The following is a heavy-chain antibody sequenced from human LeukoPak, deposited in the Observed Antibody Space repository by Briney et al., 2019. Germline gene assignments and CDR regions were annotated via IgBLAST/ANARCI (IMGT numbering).Heavy chain of an antibody. CDR3: ASTYYYSSGSYPPYYYYYMDV. CDR1: GFTVSSNY. CDR2: IYSGGST. J-gene: IGHJ6*03. V-gene: IGHV3-53*01. Sequence: GGSLRLSCAASGFTVSSNYMSWVRQAPGKGLVWVSVIYSGGSTYYADSVKGRFTISRNNSKNTLYLQKNRPRAEDTAVYYCASTYYYSSGSYPPYYYYYMDVWGKGTTVTVSS. D-gene: IGHD3-10*01.